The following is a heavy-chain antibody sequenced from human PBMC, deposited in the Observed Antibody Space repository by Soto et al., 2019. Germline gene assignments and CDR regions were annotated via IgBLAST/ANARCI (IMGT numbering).Heavy chain of an antibody. D-gene: IGHD3-16*01. Sequence: QLQLQESGPGLVKPSETLSLTCTVSGGSISSSSYYWGWIRQPPGKGLEWIGSIYYSGSTYYKPSLKSRVTISVDTSKNQFSLKLSSVTAADTAVYYCARRGSSEFDYWGQGTLVTVSS. V-gene: IGHV4-39*01. CDR2: IYYSGST. CDR3: ARRGSSEFDY. CDR1: GGSISSSSYY. J-gene: IGHJ4*02.